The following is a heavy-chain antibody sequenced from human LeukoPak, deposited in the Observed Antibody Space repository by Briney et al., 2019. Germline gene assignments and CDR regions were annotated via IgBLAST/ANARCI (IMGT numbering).Heavy chain of an antibody. CDR3: ARAYYYGSGLSLYYYYYMDV. J-gene: IGHJ6*03. CDR2: INWNGGST. Sequence: GGSLRLSCAASGFTFDDYGMSWVRQAPGKGLEWVSGINWNGGSTGYADSVKGRFTISRDNAKNSLYLQMNSLRAADTAVYYCARAYYYGSGLSLYYYYYMDVWGKGTTVTVSS. V-gene: IGHV3-20*04. D-gene: IGHD3-10*01. CDR1: GFTFDDYG.